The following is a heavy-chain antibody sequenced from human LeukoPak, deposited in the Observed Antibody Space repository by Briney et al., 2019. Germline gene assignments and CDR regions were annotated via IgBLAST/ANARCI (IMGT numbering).Heavy chain of an antibody. D-gene: IGHD3-10*01. V-gene: IGHV4-59*01. Sequence: SETLSLTCTVSGCSISSFYWSWIRQPPGKGLEWMGYIYYTGRTDYNPSLKSRVTISVDTSKNQFSLKLTSVTAADTAVYYCARVRYGSNIYYYYYMDVWGKGTTVTVSS. CDR2: IYYTGRT. J-gene: IGHJ6*03. CDR3: ARVRYGSNIYYYYYMDV. CDR1: GCSISSFY.